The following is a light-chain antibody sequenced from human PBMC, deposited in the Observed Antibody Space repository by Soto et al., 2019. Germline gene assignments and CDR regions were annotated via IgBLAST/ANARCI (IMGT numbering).Light chain of an antibody. CDR1: SNDVGGYNF. J-gene: IGLJ3*02. Sequence: QSALTQPASVSGSPGQSITISCTGTSNDVGGYNFVSWYQQLPGKAPKLMIYDVTKRPSEVPDRFSGSKSANTASLTVSGLQAEDEADYYCMCYAGGNNWVFGGGTKVTVL. CDR2: DVT. CDR3: MCYAGGNNWV. V-gene: IGLV2-8*01.